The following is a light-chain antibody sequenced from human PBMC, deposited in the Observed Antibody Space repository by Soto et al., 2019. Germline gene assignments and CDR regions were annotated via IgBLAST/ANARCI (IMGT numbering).Light chain of an antibody. Sequence: DIQITQSPSTLSASVGDRVTITCRASQSISSWLAWYQQKPGKAPKLLIYKASSLESGVPSRFSGSGSGTELTLTISSLQPDDFATYYCQQYNSYSTLTFGGGTKVDIK. J-gene: IGKJ4*01. V-gene: IGKV1-5*03. CDR3: QQYNSYSTLT. CDR2: KAS. CDR1: QSISSW.